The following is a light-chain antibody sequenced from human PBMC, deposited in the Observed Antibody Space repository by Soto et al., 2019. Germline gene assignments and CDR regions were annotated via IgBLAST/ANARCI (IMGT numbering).Light chain of an antibody. CDR1: SGDIGSYNR. Sequence: QSALTQPASVSGSPGQSITIFGTGTSGDIGSYNRVSWYQQHPGKAPKLIIYEVTDRPSGVSNRFSGSKSGNTASLTISGLQAEDEAEYYCSSYTNINTRACVFGTGTKVTVL. CDR3: SSYTNINTRACV. CDR2: EVT. J-gene: IGLJ1*01. V-gene: IGLV2-14*01.